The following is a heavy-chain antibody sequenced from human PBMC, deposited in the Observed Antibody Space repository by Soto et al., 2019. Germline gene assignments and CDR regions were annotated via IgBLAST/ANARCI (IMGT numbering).Heavy chain of an antibody. CDR2: IIPNLGIA. CDR3: ACDGDGSWSYRY. D-gene: IGHD3-10*01. J-gene: IGHJ4*02. Sequence: QVQLVQSGAEVKKPGSSVKVSCKASGGTFSSYTISWVRQAPGQGLEWMGRIIPNLGIANYAQKFQGRVTITADKPTSTAYVEMSSLRSEDTAVYYCACDGDGSWSYRYWGKGTLVTVSS. V-gene: IGHV1-69*02. CDR1: GGTFSSYT.